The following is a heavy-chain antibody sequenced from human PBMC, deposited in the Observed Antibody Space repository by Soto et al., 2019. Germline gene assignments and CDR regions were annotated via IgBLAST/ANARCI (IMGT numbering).Heavy chain of an antibody. V-gene: IGHV4-39*01. CDR2: IYHSGST. CDR3: AGRSSLASVQVYFGEISNYNWFDP. Sequence: SETLSLTCTVSNGSISSAIYYWGWIRQPPGKGLEWIGSIYHSGSTYYNPSLQGRVTISVDTSKNQFSLKLSSVTAADTAVYFCAGRSSLASVQVYFGEISNYNWFDPWGQGTQVTVSS. CDR1: NGSISSAIYY. J-gene: IGHJ5*02. D-gene: IGHD3-10*01.